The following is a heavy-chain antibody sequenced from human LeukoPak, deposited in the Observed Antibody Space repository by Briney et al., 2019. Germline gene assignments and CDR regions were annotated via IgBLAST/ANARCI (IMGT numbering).Heavy chain of an antibody. CDR3: APLDPYYDSSGS. CDR1: GFTFSSYG. CDR2: ISYDGSNK. V-gene: IGHV3-30*03. J-gene: IGHJ5*02. D-gene: IGHD3-22*01. Sequence: GGSLRLSCAASGFTFSSYGMHWVRQAPGKGLEWVAVISYDGSNKYYADSVKGRFTISRDNSKNTLYLQMNNLRAEDTAVYYCAPLDPYYDSSGSWGQGTLVTVSS.